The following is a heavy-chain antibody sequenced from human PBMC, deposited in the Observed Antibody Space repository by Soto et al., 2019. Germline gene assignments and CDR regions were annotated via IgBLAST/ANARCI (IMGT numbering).Heavy chain of an antibody. Sequence: GESLKISCKGSGYSSTSYWIGWVRQMPGKGLEWMGIIYPGDSDTRYSPSFQGQVTISADKSISTAYLQWSSLKASDTAMYYCARRYYYDSRTGGGAFDIWGQGTMVTVSS. D-gene: IGHD3-22*01. CDR3: ARRYYYDSRTGGGAFDI. V-gene: IGHV5-51*01. CDR1: GYSSTSYW. CDR2: IYPGDSDT. J-gene: IGHJ3*02.